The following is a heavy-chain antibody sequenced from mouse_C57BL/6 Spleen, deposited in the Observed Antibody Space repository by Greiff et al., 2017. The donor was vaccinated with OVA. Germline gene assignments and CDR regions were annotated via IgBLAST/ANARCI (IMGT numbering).Heavy chain of an antibody. Sequence: LVESGAELARPGASVKLSCKASGYTFTSYGISWVKQRTGQGLEWIGEIYPRSGNTYYNEKFKGKATLTADKSSSTAYMELRSLTSEDSAVYFCARAGSNCAWFAYWGQGTLVTVSA. V-gene: IGHV1-81*01. CDR2: IYPRSGNT. J-gene: IGHJ3*01. D-gene: IGHD2-5*01. CDR1: GYTFTSYG. CDR3: ARAGSNCAWFAY.